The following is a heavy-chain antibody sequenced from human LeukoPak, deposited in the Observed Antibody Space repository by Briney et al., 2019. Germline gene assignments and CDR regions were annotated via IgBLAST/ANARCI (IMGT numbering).Heavy chain of an antibody. CDR2: IGTGGDT. J-gene: IGHJ4*02. V-gene: IGHV3-13*01. CDR3: ARDYFGSALDY. D-gene: IGHD3-10*01. CDR1: GFTFSSYG. Sequence: GGSLRLSCAASGFTFSSYGMHWVRQATGEGLEWVSSIGTGGDTYYAGSVKGRFTIPRENAKKSLYLQMNSLRAGDTAVYYCARDYFGSALDYWGQGTLVTVSS.